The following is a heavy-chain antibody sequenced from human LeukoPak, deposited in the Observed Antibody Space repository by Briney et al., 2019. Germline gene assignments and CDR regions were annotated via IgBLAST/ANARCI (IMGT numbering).Heavy chain of an antibody. Sequence: PSETLSLTCTVSGGSISSYYWSWIRQPPGKGLEWIGYIYYSGSTYYNPSLKSRVTISVGRSKNQFSLKLSSVTAADTAVYYCARGGSGSSGYAFDYWGQGTLVTVSS. V-gene: IGHV4-59*12. J-gene: IGHJ4*02. CDR3: ARGGSGSSGYAFDY. CDR1: GGSISSYY. CDR2: IYYSGST. D-gene: IGHD3-22*01.